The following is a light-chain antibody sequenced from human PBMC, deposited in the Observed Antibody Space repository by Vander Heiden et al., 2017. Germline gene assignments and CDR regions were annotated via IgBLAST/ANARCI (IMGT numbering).Light chain of an antibody. CDR1: QSLLHSNGYNY. CDR3: MLALPAPSTT. V-gene: IGKV2-28*01. CDR2: LGS. Sequence: DIVMTQSPLSLPVTPGEPASISCRSSQSLLHSNGYNYLDWYLQKPGQSPQLLIYLGSNRASGVPDRFSGSGSGTDFTLKISRVEAEEVGVYYCMLALPAPSTTFG. J-gene: IGKJ3*01.